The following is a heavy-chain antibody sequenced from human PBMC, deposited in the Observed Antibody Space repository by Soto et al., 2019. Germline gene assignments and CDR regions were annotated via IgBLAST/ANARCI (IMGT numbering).Heavy chain of an antibody. CDR3: ARGQVVAAQH. Sequence: QLQLQESGSGLVKPSQTLSLTCAVSGGSISSGGYSWSWIRQPPGKGLEWIGYIYHSGSTYYNPSLKSRVTIYVDRSKNQFSLTLSSVTAADAAVYSCARGQVVAAQHWGQGTLVTVSS. V-gene: IGHV4-30-2*01. CDR1: GGSISSGGYS. D-gene: IGHD2-15*01. J-gene: IGHJ4*02. CDR2: IYHSGST.